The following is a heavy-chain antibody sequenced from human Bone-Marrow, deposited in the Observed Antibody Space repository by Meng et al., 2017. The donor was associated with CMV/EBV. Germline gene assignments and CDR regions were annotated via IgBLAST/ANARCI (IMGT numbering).Heavy chain of an antibody. D-gene: IGHD2-2*01. CDR3: ARIYCSSTSCYPFTTKNWFDP. J-gene: IGHJ5*02. V-gene: IGHV3-30*02. Sequence: GESLKISCAASGFTFSSYGMHWVRQAPGKGLEWVAFIRYDGSNKYYADSVKGRFTISRDNSKNTLYLQMNSLRAEDTAVYYCARIYCSSTSCYPFTTKNWFDPWGQGTLVTVSS. CDR2: IRYDGSNK. CDR1: GFTFSSYG.